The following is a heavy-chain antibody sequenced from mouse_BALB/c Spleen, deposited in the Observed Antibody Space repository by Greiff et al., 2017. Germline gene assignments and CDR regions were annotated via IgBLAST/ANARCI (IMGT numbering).Heavy chain of an antibody. CDR2: IYPSDSYT. CDR1: GYTFTSYW. V-gene: IGHV1-69*02. J-gene: IGHJ4*01. CDR3: APYDYYAMDY. Sequence: QVQLQQPGAELVRPGASVKLSCKASGYTFTSYWINWVKQRPGQGLEWIGNIYPSDSYTNYNQKFKDKATLTVDKSSSTAYMHLSSLTSEDSAVYYCAPYDYYAMDYWGQGTSVTVSS.